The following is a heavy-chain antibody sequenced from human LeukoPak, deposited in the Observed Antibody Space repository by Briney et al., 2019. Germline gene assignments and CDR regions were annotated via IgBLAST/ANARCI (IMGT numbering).Heavy chain of an antibody. Sequence: GGSLRLSCAASGFTFSSYAMHWVRQAPGKGLEWVAVISYDGSNKYYADSVKGRFTTSRDNSKNTLYLQMNSLRAEDTAVYYCARGSVTLPDYWGQGTLVTVSS. CDR2: ISYDGSNK. D-gene: IGHD2-21*02. J-gene: IGHJ4*02. CDR1: GFTFSSYA. V-gene: IGHV3-30*04. CDR3: ARGSVTLPDY.